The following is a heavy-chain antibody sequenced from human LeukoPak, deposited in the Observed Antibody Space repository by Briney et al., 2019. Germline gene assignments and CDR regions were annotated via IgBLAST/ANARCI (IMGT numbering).Heavy chain of an antibody. V-gene: IGHV5-51*01. CDR2: IYPGDSET. J-gene: IGHJ3*02. CDR1: GYTFSDHW. CDR3: ARRAYCSSTSCPDAFDI. D-gene: IGHD2-2*01. Sequence: GESLKISCESSGYTFSDHWVAWVRQMPGKGLEWMGLIYPGDSETRYRPSFQGQVTISADKSISTAYLQWSSLKASDAAMYYCARRAYCSSTSCPDAFDIWGQGTMVTVSS.